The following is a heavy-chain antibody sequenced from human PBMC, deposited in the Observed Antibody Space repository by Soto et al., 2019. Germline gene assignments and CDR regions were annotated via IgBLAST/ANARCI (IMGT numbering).Heavy chain of an antibody. CDR3: AREPRYCRGGSCSITGDAYDI. CDR2: ISNRGDT. CDR1: GFIVSNTY. D-gene: IGHD2-15*01. J-gene: IGHJ3*02. V-gene: IGHV3-66*01. Sequence: EVQLVESGGGLVQPGGSLRLSCTASGFIVSNTYVNLVRQAPGKGLEWVSVISNRGDTHYADSVRGRFSLSRDISDNTLHLQMNNLRVEDTAVYYCAREPRYCRGGSCSITGDAYDIWGQGTMVTFSS.